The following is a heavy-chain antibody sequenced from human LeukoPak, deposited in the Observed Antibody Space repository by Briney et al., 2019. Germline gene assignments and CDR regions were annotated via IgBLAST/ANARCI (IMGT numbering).Heavy chain of an antibody. CDR1: GFAFSSYG. CDR2: VSSGGNS. CDR3: AKDRYSDNTGHHYENEY. J-gene: IGHJ4*02. D-gene: IGHD3-22*01. V-gene: IGHV3-23*01. Sequence: PGGSLKLSCTASGFAFSSYGMIWVRQAPGKGLDWVSAVSSGGNSNYADSVTGRFTISRDNSKNTLYLQMNSLRAEDTAVYYCAKDRYSDNTGHHYENEYWGQGTLVTVSS.